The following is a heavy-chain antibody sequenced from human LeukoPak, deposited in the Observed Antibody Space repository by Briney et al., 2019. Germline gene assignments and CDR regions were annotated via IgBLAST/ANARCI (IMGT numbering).Heavy chain of an antibody. Sequence: PSETLSLTCTVSGGSISSSSYYWGWIRQPPGKGLEWIGSIYYSGSTYYNPSLKSRVTISVDTSKNQFSLKLSSVTAADTAVYYCARRGSGGSEFDYWGHGTLVTVSS. J-gene: IGHJ4*01. CDR2: IYYSGST. D-gene: IGHD6-25*01. V-gene: IGHV4-39*01. CDR1: GGSISSSSYY. CDR3: ARRGSGGSEFDY.